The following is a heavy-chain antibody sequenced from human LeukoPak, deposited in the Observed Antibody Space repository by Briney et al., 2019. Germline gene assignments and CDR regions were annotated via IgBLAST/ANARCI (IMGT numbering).Heavy chain of an antibody. CDR3: ARGLRGYAPSYYYYGMDV. D-gene: IGHD5-12*01. Sequence: PSQTLSLTCTVSGGSISSGGYYWSWIRQHPGKGLEWIGYIYYSGSTYYNPSLKSRVTISVDTSKNQFSLQLSSVTAADTAVYYCARGLRGYAPSYYYYGMDVWGQGTTVTVSS. CDR2: IYYSGST. V-gene: IGHV4-31*03. J-gene: IGHJ6*02. CDR1: GGSISSGGYY.